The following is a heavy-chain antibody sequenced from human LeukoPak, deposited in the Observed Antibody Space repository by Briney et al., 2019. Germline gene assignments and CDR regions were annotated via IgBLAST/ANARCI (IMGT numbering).Heavy chain of an antibody. D-gene: IGHD3-22*01. Sequence: GGSLRLSCTASGFTFSSSWMSWVRQAPGKGLEWVANIKQDGSEKYYVDSAKGRFTISRDNAKNSLYLQMNSLRAEDTAVYYCARENYDSSGYYYEPRYYFDYWGQGTLVTVSS. J-gene: IGHJ4*02. V-gene: IGHV3-7*01. CDR2: IKQDGSEK. CDR1: GFTFSSSW. CDR3: ARENYDSSGYYYEPRYYFDY.